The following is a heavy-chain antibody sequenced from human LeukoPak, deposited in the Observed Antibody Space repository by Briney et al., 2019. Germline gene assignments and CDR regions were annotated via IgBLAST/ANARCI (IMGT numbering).Heavy chain of an antibody. Sequence: ASVKVSCKASGYTFIGYDINWVRQTTGQGLEWMGWMNPNSGNTGYAQKFQGRVTMTRNTSISTAYMELGSLRSEDTALYYCARGKENGWTTGCFDPWGQGTLVTVSS. CDR1: GYTFIGYD. CDR2: MNPNSGNT. V-gene: IGHV1-8*01. J-gene: IGHJ5*02. D-gene: IGHD1-14*01. CDR3: ARGKENGWTTGCFDP.